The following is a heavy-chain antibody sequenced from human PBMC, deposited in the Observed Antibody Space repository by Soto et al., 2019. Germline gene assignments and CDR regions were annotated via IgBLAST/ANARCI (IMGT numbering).Heavy chain of an antibody. V-gene: IGHV3-48*01. D-gene: IGHD3-22*01. J-gene: IGHJ4*02. CDR3: GKAADSGYYTVER. CDR2: IRRHTNVT. CDR1: GLTLSTSS. Sequence: EVQLVESGGMLVQPGGSLRLSCAAFGLTLSTSSMNWVRQAPGRGLVWSSYIRRHTNVTAYADSVKGRFTISRDSAKPSLSLQTASLRVEDTAVYYCGKAADSGYYTVERWGQGTVVTVSS.